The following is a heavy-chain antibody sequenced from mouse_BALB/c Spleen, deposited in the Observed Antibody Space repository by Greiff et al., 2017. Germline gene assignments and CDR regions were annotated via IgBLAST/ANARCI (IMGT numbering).Heavy chain of an antibody. Sequence: EVQLQESGAELVRPGASVKLSCTASGYTFKDYYMHWVKQRPEQGLEWIGWIDPENGDTEYAAKFKGKATMTADTSSNTAYLQLSSLTSEDTAVYYCTCGYDGNAMDYWGQGTSVTVSS. J-gene: IGHJ4*01. D-gene: IGHD2-2*01. CDR3: TCGYDGNAMDY. CDR2: IDPENGDT. V-gene: IGHV14-1*01. CDR1: GYTFKDYY.